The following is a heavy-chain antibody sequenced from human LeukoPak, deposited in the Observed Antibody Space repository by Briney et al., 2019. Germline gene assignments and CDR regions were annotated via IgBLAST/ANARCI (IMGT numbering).Heavy chain of an antibody. D-gene: IGHD4-11*01. CDR3: ARARNQDYSNYDAFDI. J-gene: IGHJ3*02. CDR1: GLTFSKYG. Sequence: GGSLRLSCAAAGLTFSKYGMHWVRQAPGKGLQWVAYIRYDGRNKYSADSVKGRFTIYRDNSKSTLYLQMNSLRPEDTAVYYCARARNQDYSNYDAFDIWGQGTMVTVSS. V-gene: IGHV3-30*02. CDR2: IRYDGRNK.